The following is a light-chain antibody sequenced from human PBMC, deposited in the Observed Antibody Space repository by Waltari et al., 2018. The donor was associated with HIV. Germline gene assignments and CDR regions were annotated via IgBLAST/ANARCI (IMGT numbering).Light chain of an antibody. Sequence: EIVLTQSPATLSLSPGERATLSCRASQSVSSYLACYQQKPGQAPRLLIYDASNRATGIPARFSGSGSGTDFTLTITSLGPEDFAVYYCQQRSNWPPYTFGQGTKLEIK. CDR2: DAS. CDR3: QQRSNWPPYT. J-gene: IGKJ2*01. CDR1: QSVSSY. V-gene: IGKV3-11*01.